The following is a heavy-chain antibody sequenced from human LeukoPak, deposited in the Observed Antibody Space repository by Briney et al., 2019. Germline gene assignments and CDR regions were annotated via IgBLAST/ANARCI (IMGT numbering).Heavy chain of an antibody. CDR3: ARGVWFGEPGWFDP. Sequence: PSETLSLTCAVYGGSFSGYYWSWIRQPPGKGLEWIGEINHSGSTNYNPSLKSRVTISVDTSKNQFSLKLSSVTAADTAVYYCARGVWFGEPGWFDPWGQGTLVTVSS. J-gene: IGHJ5*02. CDR2: INHSGST. D-gene: IGHD3-10*01. V-gene: IGHV4-34*01. CDR1: GGSFSGYY.